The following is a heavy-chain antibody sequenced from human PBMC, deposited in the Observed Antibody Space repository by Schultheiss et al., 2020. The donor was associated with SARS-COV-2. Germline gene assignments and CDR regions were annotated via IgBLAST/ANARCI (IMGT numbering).Heavy chain of an antibody. D-gene: IGHD3-16*01. J-gene: IGHJ5*02. CDR3: ASRAWGRFFDP. CDR1: GFTFSSYW. CDR2: ISSDETVK. Sequence: GWSLRLSCAASGFTFSSYWMHWVRQAPGKGLEFVALISSDETVKYNTDSVKGRFTVSRDNSKNTVYLQMDSLRDEDTAVYYCASRAWGRFFDPWGQGTLVTVSS. V-gene: IGHV3-30*03.